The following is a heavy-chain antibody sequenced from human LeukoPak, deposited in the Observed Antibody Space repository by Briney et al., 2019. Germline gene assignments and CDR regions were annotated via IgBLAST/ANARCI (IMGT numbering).Heavy chain of an antibody. CDR2: IYHSGST. CDR3: ARVMIYDSSGYPRYDFDY. Sequence: SETLSLTCAVSGGSISSGGYSWSWIRQPPGKGLEWIGYIYHSGSTYYNPSLKSRVTISVDRSKNQFSLKLSSVTAADTAVYYCARVMIYDSSGYPRYDFDYWGQGTLVTVSS. V-gene: IGHV4-30-2*01. CDR1: GGSISSGGYS. J-gene: IGHJ4*02. D-gene: IGHD3-22*01.